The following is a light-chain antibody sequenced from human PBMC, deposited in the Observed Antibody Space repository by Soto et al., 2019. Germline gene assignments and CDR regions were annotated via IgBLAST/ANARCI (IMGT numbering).Light chain of an antibody. CDR3: QQYNSYRS. J-gene: IGKJ1*01. V-gene: IGKV1-5*01. CDR2: DAS. Sequence: DIQMTQSPSTLSASVGDRVTITCRASQSISSWLAWYQQKPGKAPKLPIYDASRLESGVPSRFSGSGSGTEFTLTISSLQPDDFATYYCQQYNSYRSFGQGTKVEIK. CDR1: QSISSW.